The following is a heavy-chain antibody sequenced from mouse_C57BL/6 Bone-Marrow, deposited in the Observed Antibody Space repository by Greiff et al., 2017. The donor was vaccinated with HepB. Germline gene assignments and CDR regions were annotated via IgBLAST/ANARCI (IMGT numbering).Heavy chain of an antibody. V-gene: IGHV14-4*01. CDR3: TTMDDYDGDY. CDR1: GFNIKDDY. J-gene: IGHJ2*01. CDR2: IDPENGDT. D-gene: IGHD2-4*01. Sequence: EVQLQESGAELVRPGASVKLSCTASGFNIKDDYMHWVKQRPEQGLEWIGWIDPENGDTEYASKFQGKATITADTSSNTAYLQLSSLTSEDTAVYYSTTMDDYDGDYWGQGTTLTVSS.